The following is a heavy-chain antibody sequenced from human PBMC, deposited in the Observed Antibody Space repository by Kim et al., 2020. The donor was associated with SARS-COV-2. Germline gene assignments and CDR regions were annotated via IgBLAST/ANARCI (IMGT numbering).Heavy chain of an antibody. CDR3: AREAVAGSFDY. Sequence: NTRYSQKCPAGVSITRDTSATTAYLELSGLRSEDTAVYYCAREAVAGSFDYWGQGTLVTVSS. J-gene: IGHJ4*02. CDR2: NT. D-gene: IGHD6-19*01. V-gene: IGHV1-3*01.